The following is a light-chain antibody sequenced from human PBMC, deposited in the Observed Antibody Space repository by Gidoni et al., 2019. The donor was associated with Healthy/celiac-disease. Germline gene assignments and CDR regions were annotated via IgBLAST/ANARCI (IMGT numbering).Light chain of an antibody. J-gene: IGKJ2*02. CDR2: GAS. CDR1: QSVSSN. V-gene: IGKV3-15*01. Sequence: EIVMPQSPATLSVSPGERATLSCRASQSVSSNLAWSQQKPGQAPRPLIYGASTRATGIPARFSGSGSGTEFTLTISSLQSEDFAVYYCQQYNNWPRTFGQGTKLEIK. CDR3: QQYNNWPRT.